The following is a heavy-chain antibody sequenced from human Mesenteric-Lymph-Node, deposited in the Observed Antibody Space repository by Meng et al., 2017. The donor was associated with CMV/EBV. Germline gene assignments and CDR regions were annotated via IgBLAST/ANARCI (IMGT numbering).Heavy chain of an antibody. CDR2: ISSSSSTI. CDR3: ARDLGDAGATSDY. V-gene: IGHV3-48*04. J-gene: IGHJ4*02. Sequence: GESLKISCAASGFTFSSYNMNWVRQAPGKGLEWVSYISSSSSTIYYADSVKGRFTISRDNAKNSLFLQTNSLGAEDTAVYYCARDLGDAGATSDYWGQGTLVTVSS. D-gene: IGHD3-10*01. CDR1: GFTFSSYN.